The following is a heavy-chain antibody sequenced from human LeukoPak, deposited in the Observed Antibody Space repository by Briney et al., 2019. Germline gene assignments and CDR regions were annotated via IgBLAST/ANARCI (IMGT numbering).Heavy chain of an antibody. J-gene: IGHJ5*02. V-gene: IGHV4-4*07. CDR1: GGSISSYY. CDR2: IYTSGST. D-gene: IGHD3-9*01. CDR3: ARDRYDILTGYYDSNWFDP. Sequence: SETLSLTCTVSGGSISSYYWSWIRQPAGKGLEWIGRIYTSGSTNYNPSLKSRVTMSVDTSKNQFSLKLSSVTAADTAVYYCARDRYDILTGYYDSNWFDPWGQGTLVTVSS.